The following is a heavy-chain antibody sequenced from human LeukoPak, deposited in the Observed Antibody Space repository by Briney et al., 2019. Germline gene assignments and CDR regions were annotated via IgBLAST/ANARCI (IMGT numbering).Heavy chain of an antibody. V-gene: IGHV3-11*06. CDR2: ISSSSSYI. J-gene: IGHJ3*02. CDR1: GFTFSDYY. Sequence: PGGSLRLSCAASGFTFSDYYMSWIRQAPGKGLEWVSSISSSSSYIYYADSVKGRFTISRDNAKNSLYLQMNSLRAEDTAVYYCASGAYCGGDCYSGDAFDIWGQGTMVTVSS. D-gene: IGHD2-21*01. CDR3: ASGAYCGGDCYSGDAFDI.